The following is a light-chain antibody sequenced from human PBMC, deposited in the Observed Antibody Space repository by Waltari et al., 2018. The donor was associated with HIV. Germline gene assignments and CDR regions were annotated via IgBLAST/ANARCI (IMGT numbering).Light chain of an antibody. CDR1: QSVSTK. V-gene: IGKV3-15*01. CDR2: AAS. CDR3: QQYNNWPPIT. Sequence: EIVMTQSPAILSVSPGERATLSCRASQSVSTKLAWYQQKPGQAPRLLIYAASTRATGIPARFSGSGSGTEFTLTISSLQSEDFAVYYCQQYNNWPPITFGQGTRLEIK. J-gene: IGKJ5*01.